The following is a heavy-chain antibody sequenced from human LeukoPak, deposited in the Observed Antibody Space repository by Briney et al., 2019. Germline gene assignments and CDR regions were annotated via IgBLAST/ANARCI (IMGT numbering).Heavy chain of an antibody. CDR2: IYSSGNT. D-gene: IGHD6-13*01. CDR3: ARGGYSSSWYGYYMDV. V-gene: IGHV4-4*07. Sequence: PSETLSLTCTVSGGSIRSYYWSWIRQPAGKGLEWIGRIYSSGNTNYNPALKSRVTMSVDTSKNQFSLKLSSVTAADTAVYYCARGGYSSSWYGYYMDVWGKGTTVTVSS. J-gene: IGHJ6*03. CDR1: GGSIRSYY.